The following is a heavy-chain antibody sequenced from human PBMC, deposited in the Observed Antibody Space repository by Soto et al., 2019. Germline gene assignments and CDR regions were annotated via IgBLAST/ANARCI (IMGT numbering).Heavy chain of an antibody. V-gene: IGHV4-34*01. Sequence: QVQLQQWGAGLLKPSETLSLTCAVYGGSFSGYYWSWIRQPPGKGLEWIGEINHSGSTNYNPSLKSRVTISVDTSKNQFSLKLSSVTAADTAVYYCARSQGDSRVGWFHPWGQGTLVTVSS. CDR3: ARSQGDSRVGWFHP. CDR1: GGSFSGYY. J-gene: IGHJ5*02. CDR2: INHSGST. D-gene: IGHD1-26*01.